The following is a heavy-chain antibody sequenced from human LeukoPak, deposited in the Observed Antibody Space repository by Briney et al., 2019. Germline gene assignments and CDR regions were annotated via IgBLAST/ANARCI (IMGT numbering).Heavy chain of an antibody. D-gene: IGHD3-10*01. CDR1: GGSISSYY. CDR3: ARGESFRGADFDY. Sequence: SETLSLTCTVSGGSISSYYWSWIRQPPGKGLEWIGEINHSGSTNYNPSLKSRVTISVDTSKNQFSLKLSSVTAADTAVYYCARGESFRGADFDYWGQGTLVTVSS. CDR2: INHSGST. J-gene: IGHJ4*02. V-gene: IGHV4-34*01.